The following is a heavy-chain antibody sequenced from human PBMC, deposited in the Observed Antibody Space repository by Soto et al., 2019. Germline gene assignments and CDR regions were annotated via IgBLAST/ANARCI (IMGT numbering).Heavy chain of an antibody. D-gene: IGHD5-12*01. Sequence: QWQLVQSPSAVKKHGASVNVSYKASGYTFTVHYMDWVRQAPGPGLEWMGWINPHSGGTNYAQKCQGSGTMTKDTSLSTADMERSRLRPHDTAVYYCARAGGATELAYWGQGTLVTVSS. CDR2: INPHSGGT. V-gene: IGHV1-2*02. CDR3: ARAGGATELAY. CDR1: GYTFTVHY. J-gene: IGHJ4*02.